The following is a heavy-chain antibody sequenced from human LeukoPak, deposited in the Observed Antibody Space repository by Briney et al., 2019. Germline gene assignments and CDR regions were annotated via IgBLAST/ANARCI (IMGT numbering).Heavy chain of an antibody. CDR3: ARRDSSGHYDWFDP. CDR1: GYTFTSYG. V-gene: IGHV1-18*01. D-gene: IGHD3-22*01. CDR2: ISAYNGNT. J-gene: IGHJ5*02. Sequence: ASVKVSCKASGYTFTSYGISWVRQAPGQGLEWMGWISAYNGNTNYAQKLQGRVTMTTDTSTSTAYMELRSLRSDDTAVYHCARRDSSGHYDWFDPWGQGTLVTVSS.